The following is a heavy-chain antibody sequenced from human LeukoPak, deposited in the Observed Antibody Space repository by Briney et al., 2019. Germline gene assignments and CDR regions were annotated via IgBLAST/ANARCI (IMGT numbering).Heavy chain of an antibody. Sequence: GGSLRLSCAASGFTFSSYSMNWVRQAPGKGLEWVSSISSSSSYIYYADSVKGRFTISRDNAKNSLYLQMNSLRAGDTAVYYCARVNCSSTSCYRDYYYYYGMDVWGQGTTVTVSS. D-gene: IGHD2-2*02. J-gene: IGHJ6*02. CDR1: GFTFSSYS. V-gene: IGHV3-21*01. CDR2: ISSSSSYI. CDR3: ARVNCSSTSCYRDYYYYYGMDV.